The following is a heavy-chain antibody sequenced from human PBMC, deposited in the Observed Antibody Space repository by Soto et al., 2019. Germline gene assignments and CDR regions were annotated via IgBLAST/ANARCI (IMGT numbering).Heavy chain of an antibody. V-gene: IGHV5-51*01. Sequence: GESLKISCKGSGYSFTSYWIGWVRQMPGKGLEWMGIIYPGDSDTRYSPSFQGQATISADKSISTAYLQWSSLKASDTAMYYCARTSPREYSGYPPPRRFWFAPWGKGTLVPVSS. CDR2: IYPGDSDT. J-gene: IGHJ5*02. CDR3: ARTSPREYSGYPPPRRFWFAP. D-gene: IGHD5-12*01. CDR1: GYSFTSYW.